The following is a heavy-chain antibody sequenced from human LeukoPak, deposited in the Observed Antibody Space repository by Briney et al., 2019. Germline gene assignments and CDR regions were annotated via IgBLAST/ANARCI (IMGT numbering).Heavy chain of an antibody. V-gene: IGHV4-59*01. J-gene: IGHJ4*02. D-gene: IGHD6-13*01. Sequence: SETLSLTCTVSGGSISSYYWSWIRRPPGKGLEWIGYIYYSGSTNYNPSLKSRVTISVDTSKNQFSLKLSSVTAADTAVYYCARDHGSSWDYWGQGTLVTVSS. CDR1: GGSISSYY. CDR3: ARDHGSSWDY. CDR2: IYYSGST.